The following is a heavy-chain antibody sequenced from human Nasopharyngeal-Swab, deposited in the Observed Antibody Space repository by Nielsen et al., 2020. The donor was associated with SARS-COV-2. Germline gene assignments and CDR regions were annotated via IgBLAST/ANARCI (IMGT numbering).Heavy chain of an antibody. Sequence: GGSLRLSCAASGFTISSNDMSWGRQAPGKGLEWVSVIYSGGSTFYADSVEGRFTISRHNSKNTLYLQINSLRPEDTAIYYCARDLSLYSSSPSNGMDVWGQGTTVTVSS. CDR1: GFTISSND. CDR2: IYSGGST. J-gene: IGHJ6*02. CDR3: ARDLSLYSSSPSNGMDV. V-gene: IGHV3-53*04. D-gene: IGHD6-6*01.